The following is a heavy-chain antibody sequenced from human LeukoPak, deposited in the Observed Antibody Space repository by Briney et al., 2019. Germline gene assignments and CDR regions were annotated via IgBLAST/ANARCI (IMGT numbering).Heavy chain of an antibody. CDR3: ARVSGYDWESFYDY. Sequence: SETLSLTCTVSGGSISSYYWSWIRQPPGKGLEWIGYIYYSGSTNYNPSLKSRVTISVDTSRNQFSLKLSSVTAADTAVYYCARVSGYDWESFYDYWGQGTLVTVSS. V-gene: IGHV4-59*01. CDR2: IYYSGST. CDR1: GGSISSYY. J-gene: IGHJ4*02. D-gene: IGHD5-12*01.